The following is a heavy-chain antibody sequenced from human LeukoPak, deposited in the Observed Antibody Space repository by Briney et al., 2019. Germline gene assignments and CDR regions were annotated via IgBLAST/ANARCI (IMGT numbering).Heavy chain of an antibody. Sequence: SETLSLTCTVSGGSISSYYWSWIRQPPGKGLEWIGYIYYSGSTNYNPSLKSRVTISVDTSKNQFSLKLSSVTAADTAVYYCARVGAPYSSSWYFSLWGQGTLDPVFS. J-gene: IGHJ4*02. CDR3: ARVGAPYSSSWYFSL. V-gene: IGHV4-59*01. CDR2: IYYSGST. CDR1: GGSISSYY. D-gene: IGHD6-13*01.